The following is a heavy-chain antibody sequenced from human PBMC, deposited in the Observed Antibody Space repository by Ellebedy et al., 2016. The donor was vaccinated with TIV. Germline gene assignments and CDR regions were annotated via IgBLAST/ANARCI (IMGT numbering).Heavy chain of an antibody. J-gene: IGHJ4*02. D-gene: IGHD3-22*01. V-gene: IGHV3-69-1*01. CDR2: ISSSSAI. Sequence: GESLKISCAASGFTFSIYGMNWVRQAPGKGLEWVSYISSSSAIYYADSVKGRFTISRDNARNSLYLQMNSLRVEDTAVYYCVRLGYYCMDFWGQGTLVTVSS. CDR1: GFTFSIYG. CDR3: VRLGYYCMDF.